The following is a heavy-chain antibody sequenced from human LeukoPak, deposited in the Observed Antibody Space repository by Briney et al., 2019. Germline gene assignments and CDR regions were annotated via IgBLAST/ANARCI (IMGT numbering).Heavy chain of an antibody. CDR1: GFTVSPNY. CDR3: AREPQLYDSSGYPYYFDY. D-gene: IGHD3-22*01. V-gene: IGHV3-21*01. CDR2: ISSSSSYI. Sequence: GGSLRLSCAASGFTVSPNYMSWVRRAPGKGLEWVSSISSSSSYIYYADSVKGRFTISRDNAKNSLYLQMNSLRAEDTAVYYCAREPQLYDSSGYPYYFDYWGQGTLVTVSS. J-gene: IGHJ4*02.